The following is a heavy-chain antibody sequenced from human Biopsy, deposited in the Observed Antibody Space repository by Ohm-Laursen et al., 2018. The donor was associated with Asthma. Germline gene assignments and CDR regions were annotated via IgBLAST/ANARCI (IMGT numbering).Heavy chain of an antibody. CDR3: ASDFPKDYVRYNFQF. CDR2: HDHEEGGT. D-gene: IGHD4-17*01. CDR1: GYSLTDLS. Sequence: EASVKVSCKASGYSLTDLSMHWVRQAPGQGLECMGGHDHEEGGTVNARRFQGRVTMTEGTSTDTAYMELSSLSSDDTAVYYCASDFPKDYVRYNFQFWGQGTLVTVSS. V-gene: IGHV1-24*01. J-gene: IGHJ4*02.